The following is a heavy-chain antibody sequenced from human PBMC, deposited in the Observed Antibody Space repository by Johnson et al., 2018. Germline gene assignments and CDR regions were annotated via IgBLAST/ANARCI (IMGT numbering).Heavy chain of an antibody. CDR2: ISSSSTTI. CDR3: ASMGHWLVRNYYYYGMDV. CDR1: GFTFSTFN. J-gene: IGHJ6*02. Sequence: EVQLLESGGGLVLRGGSLSLSCAASGFTFSTFNMNWVRQAPGKGLEWVSYISSSSTTIYYADSVKGRFTISRENAKNSLYLQMNSLRDEDSAVYYCASMGHWLVRNYYYYGMDVWGQGATVTVSS. D-gene: IGHD6-19*01. V-gene: IGHV3-48*02.